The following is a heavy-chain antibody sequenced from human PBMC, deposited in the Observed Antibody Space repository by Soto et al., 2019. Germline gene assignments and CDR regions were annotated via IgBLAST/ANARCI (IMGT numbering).Heavy chain of an antibody. CDR3: ARGPSGTYSFNFDF. V-gene: IGHV3-49*03. D-gene: IGHD3-10*01. CDR1: GLTFGDYA. J-gene: IGHJ4*02. CDR2: IRSKPYGGTT. Sequence: GGSLRLSCAVSGLTFGDYAMSWFRQAPGKGLEWVGFIRSKPYGGTTEYAASVNGRFTISRDDSTSIAYLQMDSLKTEDTAVYYCARGPSGTYSFNFDFWGQGALVTVSS.